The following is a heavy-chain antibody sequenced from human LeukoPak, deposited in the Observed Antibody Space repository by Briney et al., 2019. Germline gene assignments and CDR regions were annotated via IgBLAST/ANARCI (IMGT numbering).Heavy chain of an antibody. D-gene: IGHD3-9*01. J-gene: IGHJ3*02. CDR3: ATSSIRYFDWLFSKRRAFDI. CDR2: IKQDGSGK. V-gene: IGHV3-7*01. CDR1: GFTFSSYW. Sequence: GGSLRLSCAASGFTFSSYWMSWIRQAPGKGLEWVANIKQDGSGKYYVDSVKGRFTISRDNAKNSLYLQMNSLRAEDTAVYYCATSSIRYFDWLFSKRRAFDIWGQGTMVTDSS.